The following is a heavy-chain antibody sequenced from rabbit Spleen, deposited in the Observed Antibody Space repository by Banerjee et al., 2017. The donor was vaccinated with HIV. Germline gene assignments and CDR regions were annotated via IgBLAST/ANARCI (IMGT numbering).Heavy chain of an antibody. CDR3: ARDTGTSFSSYGMDL. V-gene: IGHV1S40*01. D-gene: IGHD7-1*01. Sequence: QSLEESGGDLVKPGASLTLTCTASGVSFSSSSYMCWVRQAPGKGLEWIACIDVTKSGRTYYATWAKGRFTISETSSTTVTLQMTSLTVADTATYFCARDTGTSFSSYGMDLWGQGTLVTVS. CDR2: IDVTKSGRT. J-gene: IGHJ6*01. CDR1: GVSFSSSSY.